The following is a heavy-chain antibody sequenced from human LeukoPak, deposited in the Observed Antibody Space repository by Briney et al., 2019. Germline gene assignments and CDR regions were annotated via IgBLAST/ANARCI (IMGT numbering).Heavy chain of an antibody. CDR1: GGSISSYY. CDR3: ARHAGGISATGTRLFDY. Sequence: SETLSLTCTVSGGSISSYYWSCIRQPPGKGLEWSGYIYTSGSTNYNPSLKSRVTISVDTSKNQFSLKLSSVTAADTAVYYCARHAGGISATGTRLFDYWGQGTLVTVSS. V-gene: IGHV4-4*09. J-gene: IGHJ4*02. CDR2: IYTSGST. D-gene: IGHD6-13*01.